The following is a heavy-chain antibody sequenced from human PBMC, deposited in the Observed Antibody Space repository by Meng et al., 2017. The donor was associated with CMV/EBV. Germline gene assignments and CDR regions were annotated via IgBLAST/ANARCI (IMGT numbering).Heavy chain of an antibody. CDR2: ISYDGSNK. D-gene: IGHD6-6*01. CDR3: ARDQFMYSSSFGGMDV. J-gene: IGHJ6*02. V-gene: IGHV3-30*04. Sequence: GESLKIPCAAPGFTFSSYAMHWVRQAPGKGLEWVAVISYDGSNKYYADSVKGRFTISRDNPKNTLYLQMDSLRAEDTAVYYCARDQFMYSSSFGGMDVWGQGTTVTVSS. CDR1: GFTFSSYA.